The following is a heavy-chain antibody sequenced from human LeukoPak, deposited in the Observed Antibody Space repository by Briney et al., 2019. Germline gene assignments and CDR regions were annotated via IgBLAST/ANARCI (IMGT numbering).Heavy chain of an antibody. J-gene: IGHJ5*02. CDR2: ISAYNGNT. Sequence: ASVKVSCKASGYTFTSYGISWVRQAPGQGLEWMGWISAYNGNTNYAQKLQGRVTMTTDTSTSTAYMELRSLRPDDTAVYYCARDVGYQAYYDFWSGYYSVPWFDPWGQGTLVTVSS. D-gene: IGHD3-3*01. CDR3: ARDVGYQAYYDFWSGYYSVPWFDP. CDR1: GYTFTSYG. V-gene: IGHV1-18*01.